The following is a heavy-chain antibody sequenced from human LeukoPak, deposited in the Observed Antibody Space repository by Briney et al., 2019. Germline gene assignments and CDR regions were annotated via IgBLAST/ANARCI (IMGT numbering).Heavy chain of an antibody. D-gene: IGHD3-22*01. Sequence: PSETLSLTCTVSGGSISISSYYWAWIRQPPRKGLEWIGSIYYTGSNFYNPSLTSRVTISVDTSKEQFSLKLSSVTAADTAVYYCARVLWANYDDGSGFFFDYWGQGALVTVSS. CDR3: ARVLWANYDDGSGFFFDY. V-gene: IGHV4-39*07. CDR1: GGSISISSYY. J-gene: IGHJ4*02. CDR2: IYYTGSN.